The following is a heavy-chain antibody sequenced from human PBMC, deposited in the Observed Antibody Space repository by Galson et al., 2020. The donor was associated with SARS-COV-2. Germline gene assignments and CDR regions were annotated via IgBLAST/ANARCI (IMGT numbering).Heavy chain of an antibody. Sequence: GGSLRLSCAASGFTFSSYSMNWVHQAPGKGLEWVSYISSSSSYIYYADSVKGRFTISRDNAKNSLYLQMNSLRAEDTAVYYCARAQGLIGYCSGGSCYSLVGAFDIWGQGTMVTVSS. V-gene: IGHV3-21*01. D-gene: IGHD2-15*01. J-gene: IGHJ3*02. CDR1: GFTFSSYS. CDR3: ARAQGLIGYCSGGSCYSLVGAFDI. CDR2: ISSSSSYI.